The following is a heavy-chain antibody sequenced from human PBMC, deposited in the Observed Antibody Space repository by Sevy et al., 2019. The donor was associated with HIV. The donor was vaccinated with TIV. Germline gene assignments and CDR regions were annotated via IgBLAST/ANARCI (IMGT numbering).Heavy chain of an antibody. J-gene: IGHJ4*02. Sequence: SETLSLTCTVSGGSISSYYWSWIRQPAGKGLEWVGRIYTSGSTNYNPSLKSRVTMSVDTSKNQFSLKLSSVTAADTAVYYCARVDPVAGTFDYWGQGTLVTVSS. CDR3: ARVDPVAGTFDY. V-gene: IGHV4-4*07. D-gene: IGHD6-19*01. CDR1: GGSISSYY. CDR2: IYTSGST.